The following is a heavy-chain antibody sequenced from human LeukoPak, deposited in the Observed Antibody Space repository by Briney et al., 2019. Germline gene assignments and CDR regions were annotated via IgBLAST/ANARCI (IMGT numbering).Heavy chain of an antibody. D-gene: IGHD6-13*01. CDR1: GFIHRNYW. V-gene: IGHV3-7*01. J-gene: IGHJ6*03. Sequence: GGSLSLSRASSGFIHRNYWMNWVRPAAGRGLAGVANINQDGSEKYYVDSVKSRFTISRDIAKNSLYLQMNSLRAEDTAVYYCARAAAGQPIDYYYYYYMDVWGKGTTVTISS. CDR2: INQDGSEK. CDR3: ARAAAGQPIDYYYYYYMDV.